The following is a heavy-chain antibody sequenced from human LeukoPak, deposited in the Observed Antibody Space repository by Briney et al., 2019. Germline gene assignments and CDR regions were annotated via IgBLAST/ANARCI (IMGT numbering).Heavy chain of an antibody. CDR1: GGSFNDYY. CDR3: TRDRGHGSQDY. Sequence: SETLSLTCTVSGGSFNDYYWGWLRQPPGKGLEWIGSIYYSGTTFYNPSLKNRVTISMDTPKSQFSLKLSSVTAADTAVYSCTRDRGHGSQDYWGQGTLVTVS. D-gene: IGHD1-26*01. CDR2: IYYSGTT. J-gene: IGHJ4*02. V-gene: IGHV4-39*07.